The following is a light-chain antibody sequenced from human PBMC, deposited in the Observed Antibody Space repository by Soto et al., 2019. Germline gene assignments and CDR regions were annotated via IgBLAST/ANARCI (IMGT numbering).Light chain of an antibody. CDR2: DLN. Sequence: QSALTQPDSVSGSPGQSITISCTGTSSDVGGYDYVSWYQQLPGKAPKLLIYDLNNRPSGVSHRFSGSKSGNTASLTISGLQAEDEADYYCSSYTGSSTFGFGTGTKLTVL. V-gene: IGLV2-14*01. CDR3: SSYTGSSTFG. J-gene: IGLJ1*01. CDR1: SSDVGGYDY.